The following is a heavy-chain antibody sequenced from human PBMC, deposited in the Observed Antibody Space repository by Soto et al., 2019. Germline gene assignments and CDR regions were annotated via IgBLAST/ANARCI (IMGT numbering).Heavy chain of an antibody. CDR3: AKPRYCSSTSCYDAFDI. V-gene: IGHV3-23*01. CDR1: GFTFSSYA. Sequence: GGSLRLSCAASGFTFSSYAMSWVRQAPGKGLKWVSAISGSGGSTYYADSVKGRFTISRDNSKNTLYLQMNSLRAEDTAVYYCAKPRYCSSTSCYDAFDIWGQGTMVTVSS. D-gene: IGHD2-2*01. J-gene: IGHJ3*02. CDR2: ISGSGGST.